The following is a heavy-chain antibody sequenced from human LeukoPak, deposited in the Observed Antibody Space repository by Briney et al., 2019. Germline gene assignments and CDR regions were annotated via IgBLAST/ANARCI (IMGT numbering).Heavy chain of an antibody. Sequence: ASVKVSCKASGYTFTTYDINWVRQAPGQRLEWMGWINTGNGNTEYSQKFQGRVTITRDTSASTAYMELSSLRSEDTAVFYCARGGVVVPARNAGIDFWGQGTLVTVSS. CDR1: GYTFTTYD. V-gene: IGHV1-3*04. CDR2: INTGNGNT. J-gene: IGHJ4*02. D-gene: IGHD2-2*01. CDR3: ARGGVVVPARNAGIDF.